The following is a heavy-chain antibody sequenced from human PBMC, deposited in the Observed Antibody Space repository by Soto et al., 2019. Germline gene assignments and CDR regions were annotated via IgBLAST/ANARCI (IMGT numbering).Heavy chain of an antibody. CDR2: VFYTGFT. CDR3: ASSQKGYNWNYFDH. V-gene: IGHV4-39*01. J-gene: IGHJ4*02. D-gene: IGHD1-20*01. CDR1: GGSISGSYYY. Sequence: SETLSLTCAVSGGSISGSYYYWGWLRQSPGRGPEWIGSVFYTGFTSYNPSLESRVSVSVDTSKNQFSLRVSAVTAADTAVYYCASSQKGYNWNYFDHWGQGALVTVSS.